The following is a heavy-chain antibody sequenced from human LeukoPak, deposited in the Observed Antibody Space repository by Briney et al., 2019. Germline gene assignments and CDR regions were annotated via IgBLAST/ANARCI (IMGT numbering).Heavy chain of an antibody. Sequence: ASVKVSCKASGYTFTSNGISWVRRAPGQGLEWMGWISAYNGNTNYEQKLQGRVTMTTDTSTGTAYMELRSLRSEDTAVYYCARGEGVWGSYRHNPYYYYMDVWGKGTTVTVSS. D-gene: IGHD3-16*02. CDR2: ISAYNGNT. V-gene: IGHV1-18*01. CDR1: GYTFTSNG. CDR3: ARGEGVWGSYRHNPYYYYMDV. J-gene: IGHJ6*03.